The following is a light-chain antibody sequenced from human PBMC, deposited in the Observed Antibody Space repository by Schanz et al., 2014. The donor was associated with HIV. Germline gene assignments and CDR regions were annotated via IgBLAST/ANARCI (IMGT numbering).Light chain of an antibody. CDR3: SSYTSSSTLEVV. V-gene: IGLV1-40*01. Sequence: QSVLAQPPSVSGAPGQRVTISCTGSSSNIGADYDVHWYQLLPGTAPKLLIFDNTNRPSGVPARFSGSKSGSSASLAISGLQAEDEADYYCSSYTSSSTLEVVFGGGTKLTVL. CDR1: SSNIGADYD. CDR2: DNT. J-gene: IGLJ2*01.